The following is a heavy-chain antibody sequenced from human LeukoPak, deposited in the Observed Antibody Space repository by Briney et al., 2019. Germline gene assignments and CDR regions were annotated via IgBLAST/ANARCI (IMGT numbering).Heavy chain of an antibody. J-gene: IGHJ4*02. V-gene: IGHV4-59*12. Sequence: SETLSLTCTVSGGSISSYYWSWIRQPPGKGLEWIGYIYYSGSTNYNPSLKSRVTISVDTSKNQFSLKLSSVTAADTAVYYCARDPSNSSGWRAFFDYWGQGTLVTVSS. CDR3: ARDPSNSSGWRAFFDY. CDR1: GGSISSYY. D-gene: IGHD6-19*01. CDR2: IYYSGST.